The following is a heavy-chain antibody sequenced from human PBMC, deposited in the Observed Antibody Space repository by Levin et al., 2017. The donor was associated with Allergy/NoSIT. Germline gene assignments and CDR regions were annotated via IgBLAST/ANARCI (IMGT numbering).Heavy chain of an antibody. D-gene: IGHD6-13*01. J-gene: IGHJ3*02. Sequence: GGSLRLSCAASGFTFSSYSMNWVRQAPGKGLEWVSSISSGSIYIYYADSVKGRFTISRDNAKNSLYLQMNSLRPEDTAVYFCARTQDLGLAAAGLDDAFDIWGQGTMVTVSS. CDR1: GFTFSSYS. CDR3: ARTQDLGLAAAGLDDAFDI. CDR2: ISSGSIYI. V-gene: IGHV3-21*01.